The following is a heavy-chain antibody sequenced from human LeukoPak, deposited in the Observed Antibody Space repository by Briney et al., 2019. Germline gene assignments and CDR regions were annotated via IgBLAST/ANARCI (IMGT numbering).Heavy chain of an antibody. CDR2: ISGSGGST. CDR3: AKIALYCSSTSCYGGYSDY. Sequence: GGTLRLSCAASGFTFSSYGMSWVRQAPGKGLEWVSAISGSGGSTYYADSVKGRFTISRDNSKNTLYLQMNSLRAEDTAVYYCAKIALYCSSTSCYGGYSDYWGQGTLVTVSS. J-gene: IGHJ4*02. V-gene: IGHV3-23*01. D-gene: IGHD2-2*01. CDR1: GFTFSSYG.